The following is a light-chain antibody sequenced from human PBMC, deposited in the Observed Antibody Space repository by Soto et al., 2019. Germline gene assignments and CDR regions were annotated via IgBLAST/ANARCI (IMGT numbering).Light chain of an antibody. CDR2: GAS. V-gene: IGKV3-15*01. Sequence: EIVMTQSPATLSVSPGERVTLSCRASQSINNKVAWYQQKPGQAPRLLTYGASTRATGISARFSGSGSGTEFTLTISSLQSEDFAVYYCQQYNNWPPITFGQGTLLEIK. J-gene: IGKJ5*01. CDR1: QSINNK. CDR3: QQYNNWPPIT.